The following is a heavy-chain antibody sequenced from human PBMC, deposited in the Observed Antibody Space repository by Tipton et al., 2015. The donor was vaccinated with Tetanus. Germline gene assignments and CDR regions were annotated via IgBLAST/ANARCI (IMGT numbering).Heavy chain of an antibody. Sequence: TLSLTCTVSGGSVSSGYSYWSWIRQPPGKGLEWIAYIDYSGRTNDDPSLKSRLSISIDKSKNQFSLRLSSVTAADTAVYFCARSNFDFPKKGAFDSWGQGTLVTVSS. J-gene: IGHJ4*02. V-gene: IGHV4-61*01. D-gene: IGHD3-3*01. CDR2: IDYSGRT. CDR1: GGSVSSGYSY. CDR3: ARSNFDFPKKGAFDS.